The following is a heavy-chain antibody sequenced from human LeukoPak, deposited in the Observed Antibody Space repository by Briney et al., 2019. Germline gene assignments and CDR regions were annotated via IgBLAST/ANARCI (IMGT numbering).Heavy chain of an antibody. Sequence: PSETLSLTCSVSGGSISSSSHYWDWIRQPPGKGLDWIGTIYYDGKSDFNPSLRSRVTISVDTSKNQFSLKLSSVTAADTAVYYCARGIAAAGPRYYFDYWGQGTLVTVSS. CDR1: GGSISSSSHY. D-gene: IGHD6-13*01. J-gene: IGHJ4*02. V-gene: IGHV4-39*07. CDR3: ARGIAAAGPRYYFDY. CDR2: IYYDGKS.